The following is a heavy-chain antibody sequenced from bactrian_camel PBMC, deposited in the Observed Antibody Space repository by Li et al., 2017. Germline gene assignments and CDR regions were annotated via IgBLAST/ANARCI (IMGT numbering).Heavy chain of an antibody. D-gene: IGHD2*01. Sequence: DVQLVESGGASVQPGGSLRLSCTYSISRYCLGWVRQRPGKEREGVATISSDGRTKYIESAKGRFSITHDRAKKTLFLDMKSLKEDDSATYICAAEMFGGCRLEGGWGYYSQGTQVTVS. V-gene: IGHV3S67*01. J-gene: IGHJ4*01. CDR1: YSISRYC. CDR2: ISSDGRT.